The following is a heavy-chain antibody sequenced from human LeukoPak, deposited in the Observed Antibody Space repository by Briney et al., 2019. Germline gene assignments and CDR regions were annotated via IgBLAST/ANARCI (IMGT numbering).Heavy chain of an antibody. CDR1: GGSISSYY. CDR2: IYYSGST. J-gene: IGHJ3*02. Sequence: SETLSLTCTVSGGSISSYYWSWIRQPPGKGLEWIGYIYYSGSTNYNPSLKSRVTISVDTSKNQFSLKLSSVTAADTAVYYCARVRSDSSGGGDAFDIWGQGTMVTVSS. D-gene: IGHD3-22*01. CDR3: ARVRSDSSGGGDAFDI. V-gene: IGHV4-59*01.